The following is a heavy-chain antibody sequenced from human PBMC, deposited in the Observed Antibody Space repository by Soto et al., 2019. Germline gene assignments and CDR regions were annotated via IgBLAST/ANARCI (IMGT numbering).Heavy chain of an antibody. J-gene: IGHJ6*02. CDR2: IYSEGTP. CDR1: GFTVGSNY. V-gene: IGHV3-53*01. D-gene: IGHD3-9*01. Sequence: LRLSCAASGFTVGSNYMSWVRQSPGKGLEWVSVIYSEGTPYYADSVKGRFTISRENSNNTLYLHMNNLRAEDTAVYYCARSTYYDILTGSYYYYAMDVWGQGTTVTVSS. CDR3: ARSTYYDILTGSYYYYAMDV.